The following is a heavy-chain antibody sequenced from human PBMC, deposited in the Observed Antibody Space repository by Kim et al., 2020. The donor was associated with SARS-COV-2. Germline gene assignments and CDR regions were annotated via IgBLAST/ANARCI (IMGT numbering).Heavy chain of an antibody. Sequence: SLTSRVTKSIDPSKNQFSLKLSSVTAADTAVYYCARQRLDYYGSGSHFDYWGQGTLVTVSS. J-gene: IGHJ4*02. CDR3: ARQRLDYYGSGSHFDY. V-gene: IGHV4-31*02. D-gene: IGHD3-10*01.